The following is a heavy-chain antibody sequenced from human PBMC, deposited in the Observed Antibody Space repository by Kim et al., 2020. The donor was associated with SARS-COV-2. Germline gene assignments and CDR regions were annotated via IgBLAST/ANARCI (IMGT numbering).Heavy chain of an antibody. D-gene: IGHD3-22*01. Sequence: LKSRVTISVDTSKIQFSLKLSSVTAADTAVYYCARAPKASMIVVVSGFDLWGQGTMVTVSS. J-gene: IGHJ3*01. CDR3: ARAPKASMIVVVSGFDL. V-gene: IGHV4-31*02.